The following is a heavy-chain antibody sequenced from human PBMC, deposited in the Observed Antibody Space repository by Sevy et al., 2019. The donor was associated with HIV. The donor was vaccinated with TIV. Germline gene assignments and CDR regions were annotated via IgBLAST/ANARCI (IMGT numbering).Heavy chain of an antibody. Sequence: GGSLRLSCAASGFNFNKYGMRWVRQAPGKGLEYVASIKGDGSEKYYMDSVKGRFTISRDNAENSVYLQMNSLRAEDTAVYHCVRAGASGTYDSWGQGTLVTVSS. CDR2: IKGDGSEK. CDR1: GFNFNKYG. D-gene: IGHD3-10*01. CDR3: VRAGASGTYDS. V-gene: IGHV3-7*01. J-gene: IGHJ4*02.